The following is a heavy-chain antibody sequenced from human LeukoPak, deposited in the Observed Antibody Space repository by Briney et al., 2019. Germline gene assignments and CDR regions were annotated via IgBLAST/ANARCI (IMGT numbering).Heavy chain of an antibody. Sequence: GGSVTLFCAASGLPFSSYGMIWARQAPGKGLEWVSYISSSSSTIDYADSVKGRFTISRDNAKNSLYLQMNSLRAEDTAVYYCARVGDYYMDVWAKGTTVTVSS. J-gene: IGHJ6*03. CDR1: GLPFSSYG. V-gene: IGHV3-48*01. CDR3: ARVGDYYMDV. CDR2: ISSSSSTI.